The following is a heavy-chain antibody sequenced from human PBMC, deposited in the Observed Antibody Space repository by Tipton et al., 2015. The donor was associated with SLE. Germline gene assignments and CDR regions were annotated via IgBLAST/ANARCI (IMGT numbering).Heavy chain of an antibody. V-gene: IGHV4-59*11. D-gene: IGHD5-24*01. Sequence: TLSLTCTVSGGSIGSHYWSWIRQPPGKGLEWIGYIYYSGSTNYNPSLKGRVTISVDTSKNQFSLKLSSVTAADTAVYYCARGVIMATPDYWGQGTLVTVSS. J-gene: IGHJ4*02. CDR1: GGSIGSHY. CDR3: ARGVIMATPDY. CDR2: IYYSGST.